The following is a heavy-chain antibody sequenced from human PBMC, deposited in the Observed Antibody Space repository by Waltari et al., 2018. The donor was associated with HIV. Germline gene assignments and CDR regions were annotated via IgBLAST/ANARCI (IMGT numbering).Heavy chain of an antibody. CDR2: IYTSGST. CDR3: ARELDIVVVPAAMKANWFDP. V-gene: IGHV4-61*02. J-gene: IGHJ5*02. CDR1: GGSISSGSYY. D-gene: IGHD2-2*03. Sequence: QVQLQESGPGLVKPSQTLSLTCTVSGGSISSGSYYWSWIRQPAGKGLEWIGRIYTSGSTNYNPSLKSRVTISVDTSKNQFSLKLSSVTAADTAVYYCARELDIVVVPAAMKANWFDPWGQGTLVTVSS.